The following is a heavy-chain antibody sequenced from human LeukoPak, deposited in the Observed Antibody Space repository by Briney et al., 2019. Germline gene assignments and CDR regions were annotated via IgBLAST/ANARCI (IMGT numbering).Heavy chain of an antibody. D-gene: IGHD2-2*02. CDR3: ARDLGYCTSTSCYSLYGMDV. CDR1: GFTFSSYE. V-gene: IGHV3-48*03. Sequence: GGSLRLSCAASGFTFSSYEMNWVRQAPGKGLEWVSYISSSGSKIHYADSVKGRFTISRDNAKNSLYLQMNSLRAEDTAVYYCARDLGYCTSTSCYSLYGMDVWGKGTTVTVSS. CDR2: ISSSGSKI. J-gene: IGHJ6*04.